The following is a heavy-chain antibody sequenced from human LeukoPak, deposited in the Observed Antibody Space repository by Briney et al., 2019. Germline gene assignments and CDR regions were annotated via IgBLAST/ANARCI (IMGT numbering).Heavy chain of an antibody. J-gene: IGHJ4*02. D-gene: IGHD3-22*01. Sequence: ASVKVSCKASGYTFTGYYMHWVRQAPGQGLEWMGWINPNSGGTNYAQKFQGRVTMTRDTSISTAYMELSRLRSDDTAVYYCARGEXSVPTYYYDSSGYYPFDYWGQGTLVTVSS. V-gene: IGHV1-2*02. CDR1: GYTFTGYY. CDR2: INPNSGGT. CDR3: ARGEXSVPTYYYDSSGYYPFDY.